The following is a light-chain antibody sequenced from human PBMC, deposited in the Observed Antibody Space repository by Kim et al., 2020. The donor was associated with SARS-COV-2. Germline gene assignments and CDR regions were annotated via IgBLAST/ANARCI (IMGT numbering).Light chain of an antibody. Sequence: QRVTISCTGSTSNLGAGLGVHWFQQLPGTAPKLLIHDNTNRPSGVPDRFTGSKSGTSASLVISGLQTEDEADYYCQSYDTSLCAWVFGGGTKVTVL. V-gene: IGLV1-40*01. CDR3: QSYDTSLCAWV. CDR1: TSNLGAGLG. J-gene: IGLJ3*02. CDR2: DNT.